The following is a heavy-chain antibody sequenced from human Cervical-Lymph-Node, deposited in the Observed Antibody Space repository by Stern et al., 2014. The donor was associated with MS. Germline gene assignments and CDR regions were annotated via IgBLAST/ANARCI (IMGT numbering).Heavy chain of an antibody. D-gene: IGHD6-19*01. J-gene: IGHJ4*02. CDR1: GYPFTSYG. Sequence: QVQLVQSGAQVKKPGASVKVSCKASGYPFTSYGITWVRQAPGQGLEWVGWISVSNGDAHYAQNVQSRVTMTTDASTSTASMELRSLRSDDTAVYYCARGDRGWSSDYWGQGTLVTVSS. CDR2: ISVSNGDA. CDR3: ARGDRGWSSDY. V-gene: IGHV1-18*01.